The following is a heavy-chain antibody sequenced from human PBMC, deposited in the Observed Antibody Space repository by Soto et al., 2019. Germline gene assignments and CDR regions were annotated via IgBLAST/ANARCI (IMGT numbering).Heavy chain of an antibody. Sequence: GGSLRLSCAASGFTFRSFTMNWVRQAPGKGLEWVSTISSNSAYIYYTDALRGRFTISRDNAKNSLHLQMNSLRAEDTAVYYCASLIRGYSGYGPPYYYGMDVWGQGTTVTVSS. CDR3: ASLIRGYSGYGPPYYYGMDV. J-gene: IGHJ6*02. CDR2: ISSNSAYI. V-gene: IGHV3-21*01. CDR1: GFTFRSFT. D-gene: IGHD5-12*01.